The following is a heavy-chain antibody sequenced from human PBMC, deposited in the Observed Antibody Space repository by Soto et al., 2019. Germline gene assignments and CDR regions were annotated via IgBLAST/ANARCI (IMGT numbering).Heavy chain of an antibody. Sequence: QVQLVQSGGELKKPGASVKVSCKASGYTFTPYDLSWVRQAPGQGLEWMGWISAYNGNTNYAQNLQGRVTMTTDTTTSTAYMELRSLRSDDTDVYYCAIVIGYYSHMDGWGQGTRVTVS. V-gene: IGHV1-18*01. J-gene: IGHJ6*02. CDR1: GYTFTPYD. D-gene: IGHD3-22*01. CDR3: AIVIGYYSHMDG. CDR2: ISAYNGNT.